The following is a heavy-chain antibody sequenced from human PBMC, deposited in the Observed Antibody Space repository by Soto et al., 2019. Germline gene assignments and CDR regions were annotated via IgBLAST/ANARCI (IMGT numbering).Heavy chain of an antibody. Sequence: GGSLRLSCAASGFTFSNAWMNWVRQAPGKGLEWVGRIKSKTDGGTTDYAAPVKGRFTISRDDSKNTLYLQMNSLKTEDTAVYYCTTGLAKHYYGSGSYYNVYDYVWGSYRYKGYWGQGTLVTVSS. V-gene: IGHV3-15*07. J-gene: IGHJ4*02. CDR1: GFTFSNAW. CDR2: IKSKTDGGTT. D-gene: IGHD3-16*02. CDR3: TTGLAKHYYGSGSYYNVYDYVWGSYRYKGY.